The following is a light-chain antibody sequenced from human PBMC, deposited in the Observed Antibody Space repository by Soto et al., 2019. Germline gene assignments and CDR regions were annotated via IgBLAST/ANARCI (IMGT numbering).Light chain of an antibody. J-gene: IGLJ1*01. CDR2: DVS. CDR3: CSYAGSYTFGYV. Sequence: SVLTQPPSVSGSPGQSVTLSCTGNSSDVGGYNYVSWYQQHPGKAPKLMIYDVSKRPSGVPDRFSGSKSGNTASLTISGLQAEDEADYYCCSYAGSYTFGYVFGTGTKAPS. V-gene: IGLV2-11*01. CDR1: SSDVGGYNY.